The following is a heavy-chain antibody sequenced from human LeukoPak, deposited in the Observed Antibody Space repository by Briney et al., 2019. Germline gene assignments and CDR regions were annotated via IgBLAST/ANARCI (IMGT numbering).Heavy chain of an antibody. Sequence: SETLSLTCTVSGGSISSYYWSWIRQPPGKGLEWIGYIYYSGSTNYNPSLKSRVTISVDTSKNQFSLKLSSVTAADTAVYYCANGYSYGLAFDIWGQGTMVTVSS. CDR3: ANGYSYGLAFDI. D-gene: IGHD5-18*01. J-gene: IGHJ3*02. V-gene: IGHV4-59*12. CDR2: IYYSGST. CDR1: GGSISSYY.